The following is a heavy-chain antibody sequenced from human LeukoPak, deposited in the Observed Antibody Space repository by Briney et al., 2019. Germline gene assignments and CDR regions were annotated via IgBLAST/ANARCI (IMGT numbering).Heavy chain of an antibody. J-gene: IGHJ6*02. CDR3: ARVDTPMDYYYGMDV. CDR1: GFTFTNYA. CDR2: ISYDGSNK. D-gene: IGHD5-18*01. Sequence: PGRSLRLSCAASGFTFTNYAMHWVRQAPGKGLDWVAIISYDGSNKYYADSVKGRFTISRDDSKNMLYLQMNSLRAEDTAVYYCARVDTPMDYYYGMDVWGQGTTVTVSS. V-gene: IGHV3-30-3*01.